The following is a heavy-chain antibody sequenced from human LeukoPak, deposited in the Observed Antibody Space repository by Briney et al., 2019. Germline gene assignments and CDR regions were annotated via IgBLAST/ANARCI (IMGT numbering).Heavy chain of an antibody. Sequence: ASVKVSCKASGYTFTGYYMHWVRQAPGQGLEWMGWINPNSGGTNYAQKFQGWVTMTRDTSISTAYMELSRLRSDDTAVYYCASSSGRHTDAFDIWGQGTMVTVSS. CDR3: ASSSGRHTDAFDI. J-gene: IGHJ3*02. V-gene: IGHV1-2*04. D-gene: IGHD6-19*01. CDR2: INPNSGGT. CDR1: GYTFTGYY.